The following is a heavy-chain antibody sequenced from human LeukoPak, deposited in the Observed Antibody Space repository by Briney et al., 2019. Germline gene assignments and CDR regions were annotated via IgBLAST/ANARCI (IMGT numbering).Heavy chain of an antibody. CDR3: ARDDGYVIDY. V-gene: IGHV4-34*01. CDR1: GGSFSGYY. CDR2: INHSGST. D-gene: IGHD5-24*01. Sequence: SETLSLTCAVYGGSFSGYYWSWIRRPPGKGLEWIGEINHSGSTNYNPSLKSRVTISVDTSKNQFSLKLSSVTAADTAVYYCARDDGYVIDYWGQGTLVTVSS. J-gene: IGHJ4*02.